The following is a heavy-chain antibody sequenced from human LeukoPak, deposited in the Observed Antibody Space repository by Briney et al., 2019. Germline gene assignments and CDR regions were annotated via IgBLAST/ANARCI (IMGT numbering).Heavy chain of an antibody. J-gene: IGHJ6*03. CDR2: IYYSGST. Sequence: SETLSLTCTVSGGSISSSSYYWGWIRQPPGTGLEWIGSIYYSGSTYYNPSLKSRVTISVDTSKNQFSLKLSSVTAADTAVYYCAREGATPYYYYYYMDVWGKGTTVTVSS. CDR1: GGSISSSSYY. D-gene: IGHD1-26*01. V-gene: IGHV4-39*07. CDR3: AREGATPYYYYYYMDV.